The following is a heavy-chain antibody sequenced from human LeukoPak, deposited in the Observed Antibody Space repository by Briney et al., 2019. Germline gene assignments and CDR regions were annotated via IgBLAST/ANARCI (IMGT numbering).Heavy chain of an antibody. J-gene: IGHJ4*02. D-gene: IGHD5-12*01. CDR1: GGSISSDDYY. CDR2: ITYSGST. Sequence: SSETLSLTCTVSGGSISSDDYYWSWIRQPPGKGLEWIGHITYSGSTDYSPSLRSRVTMSVDTSKNQFSLKLNSVTAAETAMYFCARGGVGGYDYFDSWGQGTLVAVSS. V-gene: IGHV4-30-4*01. CDR3: ARGGVGGYDYFDS.